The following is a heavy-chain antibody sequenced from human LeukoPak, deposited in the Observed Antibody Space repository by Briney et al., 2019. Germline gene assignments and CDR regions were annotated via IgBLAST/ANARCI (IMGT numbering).Heavy chain of an antibody. Sequence: PSETLSLTCSVSDGSISSGYYYWAWIRQPPGKGPEWIGSVYYSGTTYPNPYLKSRVTISVDTSKNQFSLKLSSVTAADTAVYYCAAETTAGNAWGQGTLVAVSS. D-gene: IGHD6-13*01. CDR1: DGSISSGYYY. V-gene: IGHV4-39*01. CDR2: VYYSGTT. CDR3: AAETTAGNA. J-gene: IGHJ5*02.